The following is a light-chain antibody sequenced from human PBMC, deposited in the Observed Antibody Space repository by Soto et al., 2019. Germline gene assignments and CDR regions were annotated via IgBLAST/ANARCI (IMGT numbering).Light chain of an antibody. Sequence: QSVLTQSPSASGTPGQRVNISCSGSSPNIGSNTLRWFQQFPGMAPKLLIFNDDQRPSGVPDRFSGSKSGTSASLAISGLQSEDEDDYYCAAWDDSLNAWLFGGGTKLTVL. V-gene: IGLV1-44*01. CDR2: NDD. CDR1: SPNIGSNT. CDR3: AAWDDSLNAWL. J-gene: IGLJ3*02.